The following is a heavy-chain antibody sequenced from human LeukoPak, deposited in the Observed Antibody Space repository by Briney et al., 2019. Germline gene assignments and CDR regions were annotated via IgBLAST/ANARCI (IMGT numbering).Heavy chain of an antibody. CDR2: IWYDGSNK. CDR1: GFTFSSYG. V-gene: IGHV3-33*01. J-gene: IGHJ6*02. D-gene: IGHD3-3*01. CDR3: ARELRFLEWLLPSNYGMDV. Sequence: GRSLRLSCAASGFTFSSYGMHWVRQAPGKGLEWVAVIWYDGSNKYYADSVKGRFTISRDNSKNTLYLQMNGLRAEDTAVYYCARELRFLEWLLPSNYGMDVWGQGTTVTVSS.